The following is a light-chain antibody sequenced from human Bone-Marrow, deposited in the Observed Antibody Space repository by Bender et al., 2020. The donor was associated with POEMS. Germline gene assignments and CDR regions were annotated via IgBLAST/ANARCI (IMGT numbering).Light chain of an antibody. J-gene: IGLJ1*01. V-gene: IGLV2-8*01. CDR1: SSDVGCYKY. CDR2: EVS. Sequence: QSVLTQPPSASGTPGQMVTISCTGTSSDVGCYKYVSWYQQHPGKAPKLMIYEVSKRPSGVPNRFSGSKSGNTASLTVSGLQAEDEADYYCSSYAGSNNLGIFGTGTKVTVL. CDR3: SSYAGSNNLGI.